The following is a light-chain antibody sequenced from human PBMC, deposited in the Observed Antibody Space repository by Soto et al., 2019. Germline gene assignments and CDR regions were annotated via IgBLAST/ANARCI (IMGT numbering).Light chain of an antibody. CDR3: CSYAGSNVI. CDR2: EVS. V-gene: IGLV2-8*01. J-gene: IGLJ2*01. Sequence: QSALTQPPSASGSPGQSVTISCTGTSSDVGGYNYVSWYQQHPGKVPKVMIYEVSKRPSGVPDRFSGSKSGNTASLTVSGLQAEDEADYYCCSYAGSNVIFGGGTKVTVL. CDR1: SSDVGGYNY.